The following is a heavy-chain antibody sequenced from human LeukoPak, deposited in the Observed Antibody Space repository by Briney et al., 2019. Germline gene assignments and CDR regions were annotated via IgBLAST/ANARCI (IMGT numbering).Heavy chain of an antibody. CDR3: ARAGGYSYGYFDY. CDR2: IKQDGSEK. J-gene: IGHJ4*02. D-gene: IGHD5-18*01. CDR1: GFTFSSYW. V-gene: IGHV3-7*03. Sequence: GGSLRLSCAASGFTFSSYWMSWVRQAPGKGLEWVANIKQDGSEKYYVDSVKGRLTISRDNAKNSLYLQMNSLRAEDTAVYYCARAGGYSYGYFDYWGQGTLVTVSS.